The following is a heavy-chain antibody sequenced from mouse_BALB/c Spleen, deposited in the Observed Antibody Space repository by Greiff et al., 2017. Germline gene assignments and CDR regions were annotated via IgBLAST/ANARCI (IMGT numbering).Heavy chain of an antibody. CDR1: GYSFTGYY. Sequence: VQLQQSGPELVKPGASVKISCKASGYSFTGYYMHWVKQSHVKSLEWIGRINPYNGATSYNQNFKDKASLTVDKSSSTAYMELHSLTSEDSAVYYCARSGYDGYLYAMDYWGQGTSVTVSS. V-gene: IGHV1-31*01. D-gene: IGHD2-3*01. CDR2: INPYNGAT. CDR3: ARSGYDGYLYAMDY. J-gene: IGHJ4*01.